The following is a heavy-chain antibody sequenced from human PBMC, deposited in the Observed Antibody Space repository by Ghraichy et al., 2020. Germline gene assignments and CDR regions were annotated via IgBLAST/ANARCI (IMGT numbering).Heavy chain of an antibody. CDR1: GGSFSGYY. Sequence: SQTLSLTCAVYGGSFSGYYWSWIRQPPGKGLEWIGEINHSGSTNYNPSLKSRVTISVDTSKNQFSLKLSSVTAADTAVYYCARGYGSGSYYSYYYYGMDVWGQGTTVTVSS. CDR2: INHSGST. CDR3: ARGYGSGSYYSYYYYGMDV. V-gene: IGHV4-34*01. J-gene: IGHJ6*02. D-gene: IGHD3-10*01.